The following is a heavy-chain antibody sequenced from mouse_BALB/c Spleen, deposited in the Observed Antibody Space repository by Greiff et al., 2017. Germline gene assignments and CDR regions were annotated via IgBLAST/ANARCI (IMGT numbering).Heavy chain of an antibody. Sequence: EVNVVESGGGLVQPGGSRKLSCAASGFTFSSFGMHWVRQAPEKGLEWVAYISSGSSTIYYADTVKGRFTISRDNPKNTLFLQMTSLRSEDTAMYYCARWGDAMDYWGQGTSVTVSS. V-gene: IGHV5-17*02. CDR1: GFTFSSFG. J-gene: IGHJ4*01. CDR2: ISSGSSTI. CDR3: ARWGDAMDY.